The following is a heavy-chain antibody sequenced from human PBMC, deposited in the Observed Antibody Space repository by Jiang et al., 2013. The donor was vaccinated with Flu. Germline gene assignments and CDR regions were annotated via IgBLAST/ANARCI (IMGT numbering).Heavy chain of an antibody. CDR2: IDPSDSYT. D-gene: IGHD2-21*02. V-gene: IGHV5-10-1*01. CDR3: ARHIIVVVTATTDAFDI. CDR1: GYSFTSYW. J-gene: IGHJ3*02. Sequence: GAEVKKPGESLRISCKGSGYSFTSYWISWVRQMPGKGLEWMGRIDPSDSYTNYSPSFQGHVTISADKSISTAYLQWSSLKASDTAMYYCARHIIVVVTATTDAFDIWGQGTMVTVSS.